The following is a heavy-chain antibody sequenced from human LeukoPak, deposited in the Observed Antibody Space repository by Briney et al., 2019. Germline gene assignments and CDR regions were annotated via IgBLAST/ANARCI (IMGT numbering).Heavy chain of an antibody. CDR2: IDYSDSGST. CDR3: ARHWTGDTSMTDGFDL. D-gene: IGHD5-18*01. CDR1: GGSISSSSYS. J-gene: IGHJ3*01. V-gene: IGHV4-39*01. Sequence: SETLSLTRTVSGGSISSSSYSWGWIRQPPGKGLEWIGSIDYSDSGSTYYNSPLKSRVAISVDTSKNQFSLNLTFVTAADTAVYYCARHWTGDTSMTDGFDLWGQGTTVTVSS.